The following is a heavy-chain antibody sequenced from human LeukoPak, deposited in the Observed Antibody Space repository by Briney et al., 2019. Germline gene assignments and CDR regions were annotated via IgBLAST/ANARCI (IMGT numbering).Heavy chain of an antibody. CDR2: ISGSGDST. CDR1: GFTFNSYG. CDR3: ANDWPPQCSTSCLFDY. D-gene: IGHD2-2*01. Sequence: GGSLRLSCAASGFTFNSYGMSWVRQAPGKGLEWVSAISGSGDSTYYADSVKGRFTISRDNSKNTLYLQMNSLRAEDTAVYYCANDWPPQCSTSCLFDYWGQGTLVTVSS. V-gene: IGHV3-23*01. J-gene: IGHJ4*02.